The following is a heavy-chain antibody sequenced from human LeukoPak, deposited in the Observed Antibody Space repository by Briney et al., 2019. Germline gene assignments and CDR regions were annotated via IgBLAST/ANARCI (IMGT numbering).Heavy chain of an antibody. CDR2: IWYDGSNK. Sequence: PGGSLRLSCAASGFTFSTCGMHWVRQAPGKGLEWVAVIWYDGSNKYYADSVKGRFTISRDNSKNTLYLQMNSLRAEDTAVYYCARSKWGTPYYYGMDVWGQGTTVTVSS. V-gene: IGHV3-33*01. D-gene: IGHD3-16*01. J-gene: IGHJ6*02. CDR1: GFTFSTCG. CDR3: ARSKWGTPYYYGMDV.